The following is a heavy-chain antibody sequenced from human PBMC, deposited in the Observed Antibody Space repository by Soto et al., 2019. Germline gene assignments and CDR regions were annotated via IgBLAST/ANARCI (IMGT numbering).Heavy chain of an antibody. CDR3: ARSSPTYYGLDV. J-gene: IGHJ6*02. CDR1: GFTFSTYE. Sequence: DVNLMESGGGLVQPGGSLRLSCAASGFTFSTYEMYSVRQTPGRGLKWISYISTSGGTIYYADSVKGRLTISRDNAKSSVFLQMNTLGVEDTGVYYCARSSPTYYGLDVWGQGTTVTVS. V-gene: IGHV3-48*03. CDR2: ISTSGGTI.